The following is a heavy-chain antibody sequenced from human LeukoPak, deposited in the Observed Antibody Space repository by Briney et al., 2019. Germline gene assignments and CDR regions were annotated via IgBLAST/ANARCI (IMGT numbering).Heavy chain of an antibody. J-gene: IGHJ6*02. CDR1: GGTFSSYA. Sequence: GASVKVSCKASGGTFSSYAISWVRQAPGQGLEWMGGIIPIFGTANYAQKFQGRVTITADEPTSTAYMELSSLRSEDTAVYYCARDWGSSSRAYYYYGMDVWGQGTTVTVSS. CDR2: IIPIFGTA. D-gene: IGHD6-6*01. V-gene: IGHV1-69*13. CDR3: ARDWGSSSRAYYYYGMDV.